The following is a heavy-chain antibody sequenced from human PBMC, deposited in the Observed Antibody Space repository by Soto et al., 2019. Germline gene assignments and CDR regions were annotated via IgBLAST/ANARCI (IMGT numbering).Heavy chain of an antibody. D-gene: IGHD2-8*01. Sequence: GGSLRLSCAASGFTFSSYAMHWIRQAPGKGLEWVAVISYDGSNKYYADSVKGRFTISRDNSKNTLYLQMNSLRAEDTAVYYCARDQGPIAMVYALDVWGQGTTVTVSS. V-gene: IGHV3-30-3*01. CDR3: ARDQGPIAMVYALDV. CDR1: GFTFSSYA. J-gene: IGHJ6*02. CDR2: ISYDGSNK.